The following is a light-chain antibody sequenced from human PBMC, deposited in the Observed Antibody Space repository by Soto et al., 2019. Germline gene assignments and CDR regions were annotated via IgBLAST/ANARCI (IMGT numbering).Light chain of an antibody. CDR1: QSISSY. CDR3: QQSYSTPGA. J-gene: IGKJ4*02. Sequence: DIQMTQSPSSLSASVGDRVTITCRASQSISSYLNWYQQKPGKAPKLLIYAASSLQSGVPSRFSGSGSGTDFTLPISSLQPEEFATYYCQQSYSTPGAFGGGTKVEIK. CDR2: AAS. V-gene: IGKV1-39*01.